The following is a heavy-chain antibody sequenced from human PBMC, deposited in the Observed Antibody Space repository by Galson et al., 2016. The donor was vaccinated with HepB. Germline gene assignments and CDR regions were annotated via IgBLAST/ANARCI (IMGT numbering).Heavy chain of an antibody. Sequence: SLGLSCAASGFTFSSYDMTWVRQAPGKGLVWVSRINGDGSSPAYADSVKGRFTISRDNAKNTLYLQMNSLRAGDTAVYYCAVGNDPLDYWGQGTLVTVSS. J-gene: IGHJ4*02. D-gene: IGHD1-1*01. CDR1: GFTFSSYD. CDR2: INGDGSSP. V-gene: IGHV3-74*01. CDR3: AVGNDPLDY.